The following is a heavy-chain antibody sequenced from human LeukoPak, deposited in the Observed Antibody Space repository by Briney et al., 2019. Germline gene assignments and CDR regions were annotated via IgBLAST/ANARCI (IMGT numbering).Heavy chain of an antibody. V-gene: IGHV3-74*01. D-gene: IGHD1-20*01. CDR2: INSDGSST. J-gene: IGHJ4*02. CDR3: AGDLLTGFDY. CDR1: GFTFSSYW. Sequence: GGSLRLSCAASGFTFSSYWMHWVRQTPQKGLVWVSRINSDGSSTSHADSVKGRFTISRDNAKNTLYLQMNSLGAEDTAVYYCAGDLLTGFDYWGQGTLVTVSS.